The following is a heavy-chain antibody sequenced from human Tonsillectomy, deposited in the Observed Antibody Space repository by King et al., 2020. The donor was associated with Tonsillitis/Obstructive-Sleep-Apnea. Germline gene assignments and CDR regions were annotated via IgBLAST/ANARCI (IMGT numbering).Heavy chain of an antibody. Sequence: QLQESGPVLVKPSETLSLTCTVSGGSISSSNYYWGWIRQPPGKGLEWIGSIYYSGSTYYNPSLKSRVTISVDTSKNQFSLKLSSVTAADTAVYYCARTIAVAGTGFDYWGQGTLVTVSS. CDR3: ARTIAVAGTGFDY. CDR1: GGSISSSNYY. CDR2: IYYSGST. J-gene: IGHJ4*02. D-gene: IGHD6-19*01. V-gene: IGHV4-39*01.